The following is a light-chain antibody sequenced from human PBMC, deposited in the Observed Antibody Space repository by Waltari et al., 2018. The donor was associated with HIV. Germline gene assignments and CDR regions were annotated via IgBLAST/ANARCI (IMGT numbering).Light chain of an antibody. CDR3: MQGTHWPYT. CDR2: QVS. J-gene: IGKJ2*01. Sequence: VVMTQSPLSPPVTLGQPASISCRSRQSLVYSDGNTYLNWFHQRPGQSPRRLIYQVSNRDSGVPDRFSGSGSGTDFTLKISRVEAEDVGLYYCMQGTHWPYTFGQGTKLEIK. V-gene: IGKV2-30*01. CDR1: QSLVYSDGNTY.